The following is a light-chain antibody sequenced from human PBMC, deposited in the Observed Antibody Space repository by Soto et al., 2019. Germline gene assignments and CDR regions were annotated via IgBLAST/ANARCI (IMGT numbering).Light chain of an antibody. V-gene: IGKV1-5*01. CDR2: DAS. Sequence: DIQMTQSPSTLSASVGDRVTITCRASQSISSWLAWYQQKPGKAPKVLIYDASSLKSGVPSRCSGSGSGTEFTLTIGSLQPDDLATYYGQQYNRYSRTFGQGTKVEIK. CDR1: QSISSW. J-gene: IGKJ1*01. CDR3: QQYNRYSRT.